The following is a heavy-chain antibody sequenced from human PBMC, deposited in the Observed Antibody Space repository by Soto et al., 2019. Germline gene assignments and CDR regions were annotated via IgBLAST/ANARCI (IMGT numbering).Heavy chain of an antibody. V-gene: IGHV2-5*02. CDR1: GFSLSTSGVG. CDR2: IYWDDDK. Sequence: QITLKESGPTLVKPTQTLTLTCTFSGFSLSTSGVGVGWIRQPPGKALEWLALIYWDDDKRYSPSLKSRLTITKDISKNQVVLTMTNMDPVDTATYYCAHSFGGSYSYYYYGMDVWGQGTTVTVSS. J-gene: IGHJ6*02. D-gene: IGHD1-26*01. CDR3: AHSFGGSYSYYYYGMDV.